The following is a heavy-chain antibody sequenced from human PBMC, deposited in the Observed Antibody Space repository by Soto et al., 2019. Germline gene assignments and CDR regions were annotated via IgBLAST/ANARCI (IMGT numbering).Heavy chain of an antibody. J-gene: IGHJ5*01. V-gene: IGHV4-31*03. CDR1: GCSMRTGGYY. CDR2: ISYSGNT. CDR3: AREKFRGTYYWLDS. Sequence: PSETLSLTCTVYGCSMRTGGYYWSWIRQHAGRGLEWIGYISYSGNTYYNPSLMSRVAISVDTSKTQFALNLNSVSAADTAVYYCAREKFRGTYYWLDSWGQGTLVIVSS. D-gene: IGHD1-26*01.